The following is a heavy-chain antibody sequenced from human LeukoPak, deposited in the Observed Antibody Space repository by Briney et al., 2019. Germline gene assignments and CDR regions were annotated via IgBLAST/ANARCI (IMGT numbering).Heavy chain of an antibody. J-gene: IGHJ5*02. V-gene: IGHV3-15*01. CDR3: TTDGDGAWFDP. CDR1: GFTFSSYW. D-gene: IGHD3-10*01. Sequence: GGSLRLSCAASGFTFSSYWMSWVRQAPGKGLEWVGRIKSKTDGGTTDYAAPVKGRFTISRDDSKNTLYLQMNSLKTEDTAVYYCTTDGDGAWFDPWGQGTLVTVSS. CDR2: IKSKTDGGTT.